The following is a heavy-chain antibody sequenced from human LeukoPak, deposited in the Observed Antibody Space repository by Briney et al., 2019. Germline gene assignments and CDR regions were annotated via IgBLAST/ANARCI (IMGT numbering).Heavy chain of an antibody. D-gene: IGHD6-19*01. CDR3: ARVLPYSSGWGVDY. Sequence: SETLSLTCTVSGDSISSSTYYWGWIRQPPGKGLEWIGSINNGGSTNYNPSLKSRVTISVDTSKNQFSLNLSSVTAADTAVYYCARVLPYSSGWGVDYWGQGTLVTVSS. CDR2: INNGGST. J-gene: IGHJ4*02. V-gene: IGHV4-39*07. CDR1: GDSISSSTYY.